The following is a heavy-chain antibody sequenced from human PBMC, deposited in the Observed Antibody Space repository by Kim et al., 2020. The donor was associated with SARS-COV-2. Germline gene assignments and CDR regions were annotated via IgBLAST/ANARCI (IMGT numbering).Heavy chain of an antibody. Sequence: LSLTCAASGFTFSNYWMHWVRQAPGNGLMWVSRINGDGSETAYAESVKGRFTISRDNAKNTVYLQMNSLRGEDTAVYHCARKDCSGGSCAFDPWGQGTLVTVSS. CDR2: INGDGSET. CDR1: GFTFSNYW. CDR3: ARKDCSGGSCAFDP. D-gene: IGHD2-15*01. J-gene: IGHJ5*02. V-gene: IGHV3-74*01.